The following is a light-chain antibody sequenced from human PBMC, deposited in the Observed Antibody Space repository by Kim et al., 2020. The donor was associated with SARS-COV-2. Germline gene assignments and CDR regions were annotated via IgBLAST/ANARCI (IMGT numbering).Light chain of an antibody. Sequence: SPGERATLSCRASQSVSSSYLAWYQQKPGQAPRLLIYGASSRATGIPDRFSGSGSGTDFTLTISRLEPEDFAVYYCHQYGSSPRYTFGQGTKLEI. CDR1: QSVSSSY. J-gene: IGKJ2*01. CDR3: HQYGSSPRYT. CDR2: GAS. V-gene: IGKV3-20*01.